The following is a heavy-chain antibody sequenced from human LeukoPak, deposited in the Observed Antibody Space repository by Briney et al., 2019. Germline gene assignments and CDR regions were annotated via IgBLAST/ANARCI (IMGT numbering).Heavy chain of an antibody. CDR3: AKDPHFYDYYYMDV. CDR2: ISGSGGDT. Sequence: GGSLRLSCAASGFTFSSYAMSWVRQAPGKGLEWVSAISGSGGDTYFADSVKGRFTISRDNSKRTVFLQMDSLRAEDTAVYYCAKDPHFYDYYYMDVWGNGTTVTVSS. J-gene: IGHJ6*03. CDR1: GFTFSSYA. V-gene: IGHV3-23*01.